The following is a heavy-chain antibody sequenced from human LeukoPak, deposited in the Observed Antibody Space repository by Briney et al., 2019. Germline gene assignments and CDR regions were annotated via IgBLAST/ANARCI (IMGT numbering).Heavy chain of an antibody. J-gene: IGHJ4*02. CDR1: GGSISSGDHY. V-gene: IGHV4-30-4*01. Sequence: SETLSLTCTVSGGSISSGDHYWSWIRQPPGKGLEWIGHIYYSGSTSGSTIYYNPSLKSRVTVSVDTSKNQFSLKLSSVTAADTAVYYCASGGADSGSLFDYWGRGTLVTVSS. CDR3: ASGGADSGSLFDY. CDR2: IYYSGSTSGSTI. D-gene: IGHD5-12*01.